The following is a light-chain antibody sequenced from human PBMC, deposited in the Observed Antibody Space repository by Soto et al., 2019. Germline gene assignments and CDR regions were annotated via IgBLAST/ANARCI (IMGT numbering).Light chain of an antibody. CDR3: QKYNSAMWT. J-gene: IGKJ1*01. CDR1: LGIANY. Sequence: DIQMTQSPPSLSASVGDRVTISCRASLGIANYVLWYQQRPGKVPKLLIYGASSLLSGVPSRFSGSGSGTDFTLTISSRQPEDVGTYYCQKYNSAMWTFGQGTKVEI. V-gene: IGKV1-27*01. CDR2: GAS.